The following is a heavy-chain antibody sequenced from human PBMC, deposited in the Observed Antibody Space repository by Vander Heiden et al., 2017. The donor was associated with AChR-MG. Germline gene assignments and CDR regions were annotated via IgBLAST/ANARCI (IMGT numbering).Heavy chain of an antibody. CDR3: ARDRNSLIRGVIIVYWFDP. D-gene: IGHD3-10*01. J-gene: IGHJ5*02. CDR2: ISPYNGDT. CDR1: GYIFTSYG. V-gene: IGHV1-18*01. Sequence: QVQLVQSGVEVKEPGASVKVSCKASGYIFTSYGITWVRQAPGQGLEWMGWISPYNGDTKYAQKIQGRVTMTTDTSTSTAYMELRSLRSDDTAVYYCARDRNSLIRGVIIVYWFDPWGQGTLVTVSS.